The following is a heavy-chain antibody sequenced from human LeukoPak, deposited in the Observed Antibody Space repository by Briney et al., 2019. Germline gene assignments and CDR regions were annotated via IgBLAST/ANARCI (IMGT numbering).Heavy chain of an antibody. J-gene: IGHJ4*02. CDR3: AKSDYVWGSYRYTIDY. CDR1: GFTFSSDA. D-gene: IGHD3-16*02. Sequence: PGGSLRLSCAASGFTFSSDAMSWVRQAPGKGLEWVSAISGSGGSTYYADSVKGRFTISRDNSKNTLYLQMNSLRAEDTAVYYCAKSDYVWGSYRYTIDYWGQGTLVTVSS. CDR2: ISGSGGST. V-gene: IGHV3-23*01.